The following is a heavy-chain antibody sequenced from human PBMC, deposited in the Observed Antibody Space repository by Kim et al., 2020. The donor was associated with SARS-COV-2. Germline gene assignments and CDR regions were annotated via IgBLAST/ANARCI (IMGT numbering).Heavy chain of an antibody. J-gene: IGHJ4*02. Sequence: LQGRVTMTTDTSTSTAYMELGSLRSDDTAVYYCARVDIVLVVYGQYYFDYWGQGTLVTVSS. V-gene: IGHV1-18*01. D-gene: IGHD2-8*02. CDR3: ARVDIVLVVYGQYYFDY.